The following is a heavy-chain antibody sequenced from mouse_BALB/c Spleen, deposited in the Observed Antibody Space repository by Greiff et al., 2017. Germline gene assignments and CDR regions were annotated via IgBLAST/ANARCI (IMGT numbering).Heavy chain of an antibody. CDR3: AREGGQGFAY. CDR2: ISYDGSN. J-gene: IGHJ3*01. CDR1: GYSITSGYY. V-gene: IGHV3-6*02. D-gene: IGHD3-3*01. Sequence: EVQLVESGPGLVKPSQSLSLTCSVTGYSITSGYYWNWIRQFPGNKLEWMGYISYDGSNNYNPSLKNRISITRDTSKNQFFLKLNSVTTEDTATYCCAREGGQGFAYWGQGTLVTVSA.